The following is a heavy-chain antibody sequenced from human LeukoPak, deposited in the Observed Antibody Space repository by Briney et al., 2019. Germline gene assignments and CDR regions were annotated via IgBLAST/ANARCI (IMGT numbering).Heavy chain of an antibody. V-gene: IGHV3-64D*06. CDR1: GFTFSTYA. D-gene: IGHD3-3*01. J-gene: IGHJ4*02. Sequence: PGGSLRLSCSASGFTFSTYATYWVRQAPGKGLEYVSAISSDGGSTYYADSVKGRFTISRDNSKNTLHLQMSSLRVEDTAVYYCVKGQEWLSMNRFDYWGQGTLITVSS. CDR2: ISSDGGST. CDR3: VKGQEWLSMNRFDY.